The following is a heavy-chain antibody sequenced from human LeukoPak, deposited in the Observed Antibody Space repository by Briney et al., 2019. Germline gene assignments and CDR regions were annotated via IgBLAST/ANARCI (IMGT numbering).Heavy chain of an antibody. J-gene: IGHJ4*02. V-gene: IGHV3-30-3*01. CDR1: GFTFSSYA. Sequence: GGSLRLSCAASGFTFSSYAMHWVRQAPGKGLEWVAVISYDGSNKYYADSVKGRFTISRDNSKNTLYLQMNSLRAEDTAVYYCARGYDFWSGYFYYFDYRGQGTLVTVSS. CDR3: ARGYDFWSGYFYYFDY. D-gene: IGHD3-3*01. CDR2: ISYDGSNK.